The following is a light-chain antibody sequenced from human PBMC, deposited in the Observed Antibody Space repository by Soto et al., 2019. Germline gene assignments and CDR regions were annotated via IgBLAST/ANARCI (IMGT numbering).Light chain of an antibody. CDR3: QQRSKWIT. CDR2: GAS. J-gene: IGKJ5*01. CDR1: QDINYY. Sequence: AIRMAQSPSSLSAFKGDRVTITCRASQDINYYLAWYQQKPGEAPNLLIYGASTLQSGVSSRLSGSGSGTDFTLTISSLEPEDFAVYYCQQRSKWITFGQGTRLEIK. V-gene: IGKV1-8*01.